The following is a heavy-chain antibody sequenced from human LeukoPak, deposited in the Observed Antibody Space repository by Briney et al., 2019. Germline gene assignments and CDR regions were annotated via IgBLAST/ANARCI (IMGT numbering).Heavy chain of an antibody. D-gene: IGHD3-10*01. CDR3: ARDGHTYYYGSGSYYNAARYYYGMDV. V-gene: IGHV3-7*03. Sequence: PGGSLRLSCAASGFTFSSYWMSWVRQDPGKGLEWVANIKQDGSEKYYVDSVKGRFTISRDNAKNSLYLQMNSLRAEDTAVYYCARDGHTYYYGSGSYYNAARYYYGMDVWGKGTTVTVSS. CDR2: IKQDGSEK. J-gene: IGHJ6*04. CDR1: GFTFSSYW.